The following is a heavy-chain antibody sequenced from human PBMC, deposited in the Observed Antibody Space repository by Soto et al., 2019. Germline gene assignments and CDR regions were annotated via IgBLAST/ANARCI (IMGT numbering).Heavy chain of an antibody. J-gene: IGHJ4*02. Sequence: QITLKEAGPTLVKPTQTLTLTCSFSGFSLITSGVGVGWIRQPPGKALEWLALIYWDDDKGYSTSLSSRLTITKDTAKIQMVLKMTNKDPADTATYYCAPTIAPEIFDFWGQGTLVTVSS. CDR3: APTIAPEIFDF. CDR1: GFSLITSGVG. CDR2: IYWDDDK. V-gene: IGHV2-5*02.